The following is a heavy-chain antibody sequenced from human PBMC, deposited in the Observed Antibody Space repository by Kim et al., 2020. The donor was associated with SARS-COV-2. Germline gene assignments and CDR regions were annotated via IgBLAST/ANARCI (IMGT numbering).Heavy chain of an antibody. CDR1: GFTFSNYW. Sequence: GGSLRLSCAASGFTFSNYWMHWVRQAPGKGLVWVSRIKSDGTSITYADSVKGRFTISRDNANNTLYLQMNNLRAEDTAVYYCASDTLLYGLDVWGQGTTFTVSS. V-gene: IGHV3-74*01. CDR3: ASDTLLYGLDV. CDR2: IKSDGTSI. J-gene: IGHJ6*02.